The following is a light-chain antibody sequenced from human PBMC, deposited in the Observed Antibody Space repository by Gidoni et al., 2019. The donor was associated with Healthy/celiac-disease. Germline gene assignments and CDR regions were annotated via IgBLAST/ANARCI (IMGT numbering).Light chain of an antibody. V-gene: IGKV3-15*01. CDR1: QSVSSN. CDR2: GAS. Sequence: EIVMTQSPATLSVSPGERATLSCRASQSVSSNLAWYQQKPGQAPRLLIYGASTRATGIPARFSGSGSGTEFTLTISSLQSEDFAVYYCQQYNNWPPFVXGGTKVEIK. J-gene: IGKJ4*01. CDR3: QQYNNWPPF.